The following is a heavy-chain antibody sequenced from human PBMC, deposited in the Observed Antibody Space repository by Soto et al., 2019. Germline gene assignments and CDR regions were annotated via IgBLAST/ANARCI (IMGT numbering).Heavy chain of an antibody. CDR2: TSYDGTNR. V-gene: IGHV3-30-3*01. J-gene: IGHJ4*02. Sequence: GGSLRLSCAASGFTFSTFAMHWVRQAPGKGLEWVAVTSYDGTNRYYADSVKGRFTISRDNSKNTLFLQMNSLRPEDTGLCFCARAPTSRLDYWGQGTLVTVSS. CDR3: ARAPTSRLDY. CDR1: GFTFSTFA.